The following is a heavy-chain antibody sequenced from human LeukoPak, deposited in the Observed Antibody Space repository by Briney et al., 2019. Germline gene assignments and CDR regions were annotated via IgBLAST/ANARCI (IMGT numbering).Heavy chain of an antibody. CDR3: AKESTGSSPDY. Sequence: PGGSLRLSCAASGFTFSNYGMSWLRQAPGKGLEWVSAITGSGDDAYYADSVHGRFTMSRDNSKSMLYLQMNSLRVEDTALYYCAKESTGSSPDYWGQGTLVTVSS. D-gene: IGHD1-26*01. J-gene: IGHJ4*02. CDR2: ITGSGDDA. CDR1: GFTFSNYG. V-gene: IGHV3-23*01.